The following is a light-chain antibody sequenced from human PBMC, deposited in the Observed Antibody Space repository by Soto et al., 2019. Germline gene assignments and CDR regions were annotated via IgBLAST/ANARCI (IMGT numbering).Light chain of an antibody. CDR3: QQYNNWPPVT. J-gene: IGKJ1*01. Sequence: EIVMTQSPATLSVSPGEGATLSCRASQSVSSSLAWYQQRPGQAPRLLIYGASARATGIPARFNGSGSGTEFTLTLSSLQSEDFAVYYCQQYNNWPPVTFGQGTKVEIK. V-gene: IGKV3-15*01. CDR1: QSVSSS. CDR2: GAS.